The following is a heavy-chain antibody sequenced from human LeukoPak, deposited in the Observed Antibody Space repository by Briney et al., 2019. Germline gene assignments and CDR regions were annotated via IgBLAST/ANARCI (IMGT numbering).Heavy chain of an antibody. D-gene: IGHD2-2*01. V-gene: IGHV1-69*06. Sequence: GSSVKVSCKASGGTFSSYAISWVRQAPGQGLEWMGGIIPIFGTAKYAQKFQGRVTITADKSTSTAYMELSSLRSEDTAVYYCARGTRDIVVVPAAMGDAFDIWGQGTMVTVSS. CDR1: GGTFSSYA. CDR2: IIPIFGTA. J-gene: IGHJ3*02. CDR3: ARGTRDIVVVPAAMGDAFDI.